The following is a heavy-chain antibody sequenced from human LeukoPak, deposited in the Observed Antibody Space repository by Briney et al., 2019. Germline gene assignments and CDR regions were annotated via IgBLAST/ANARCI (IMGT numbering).Heavy chain of an antibody. CDR1: GFTFSSYA. CDR3: ATVDDLDAFGI. V-gene: IGHV3-23*01. Sequence: PGGSLRLSCAASGFTFSSYAISWVRQAPGKGLEWVSAISGTGGTTYYADSVKGRFTISRDNSKNTLYFQINSLRPEDTALYFCATVDDLDAFGIWGQGTLVTVSS. D-gene: IGHD4-23*01. CDR2: ISGTGGTT. J-gene: IGHJ3*02.